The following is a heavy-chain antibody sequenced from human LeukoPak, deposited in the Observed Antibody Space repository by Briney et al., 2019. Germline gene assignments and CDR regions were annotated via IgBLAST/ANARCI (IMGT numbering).Heavy chain of an antibody. V-gene: IGHV4-4*07. D-gene: IGHD5-12*01. CDR2: IYTSGST. CDR3: ARDLGYSGFDWAP. Sequence: SETLSLTCTVSGDSISNYYWSWIRQPAGKGLGWIGRIYTSGSTNYNPSLKSRVTMSVDTSKNQFSLNLTSVTAADAAVYYCARDLGYSGFDWAPWGQGTLVTVSS. J-gene: IGHJ5*02. CDR1: GDSISNYY.